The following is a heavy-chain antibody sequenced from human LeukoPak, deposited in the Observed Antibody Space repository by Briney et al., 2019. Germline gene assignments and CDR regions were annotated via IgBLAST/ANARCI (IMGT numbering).Heavy chain of an antibody. D-gene: IGHD3-10*01. CDR2: ISAYNGNT. CDR3: ARGPSITMVRGGQWYYYMDV. J-gene: IGHJ6*03. CDR1: GYTFTSYG. Sequence: ASVKVSCKASGYTFTSYGISWVRQAPGQGLEWMGWISAYNGNTNYAQKLQGRVTMTTDTSTSTAYMELRSLRSDDTAVYYCARGPSITMVRGGQWYYYMDVWDKGTTVTISS. V-gene: IGHV1-18*01.